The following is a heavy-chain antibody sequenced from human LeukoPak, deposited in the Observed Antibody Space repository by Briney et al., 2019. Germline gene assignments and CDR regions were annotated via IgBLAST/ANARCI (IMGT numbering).Heavy chain of an antibody. J-gene: IGHJ5*02. V-gene: IGHV4-39*07. CDR3: ARDCITMIVVVFNWFDP. CDR1: GGSISSSSYY. D-gene: IGHD3-22*01. Sequence: PSETLSLTCTVSGGSISSSSYYWGWIRQLPGKGLEWIGSIYYSGSTYYNPSLKSRVTISVDTSKNQFSLKLSSVTAADTAVYYCARDCITMIVVVFNWFDPWGQGTLVTVSS. CDR2: IYYSGST.